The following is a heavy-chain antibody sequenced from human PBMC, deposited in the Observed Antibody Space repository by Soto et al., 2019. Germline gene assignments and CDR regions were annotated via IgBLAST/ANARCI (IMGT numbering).Heavy chain of an antibody. CDR1: GFSFSNYG. V-gene: IGHV3-33*01. J-gene: IGHJ3*02. CDR2: IWYDGSNT. Sequence: VGSLRLSCAASGFSFSNYGMHWVRQAPGKGLEWVAVIWYDGSNTYFADSVKGRFTISKDNSKNTLFLQMNSLRAEDTAVYYCARDIGDHTSRWTDAFDIWGQGTMVTVSS. D-gene: IGHD6-13*01. CDR3: ARDIGDHTSRWTDAFDI.